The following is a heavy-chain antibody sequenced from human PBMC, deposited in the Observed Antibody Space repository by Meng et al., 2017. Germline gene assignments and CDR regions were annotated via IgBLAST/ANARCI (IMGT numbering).Heavy chain of an antibody. CDR2: IIPIFGTA. J-gene: IGHJ3*02. Sequence: SVMVSCKASGGTFSSYAISWVRQAPGQGLEWMGGIIPIFGTANYAQKFQGRVTITADKSTSKAYMELSSLRSEDTAVYYCARDWSNYYDSSGYEDAFDIWGQGTMVTVSS. V-gene: IGHV1-69*06. CDR3: ARDWSNYYDSSGYEDAFDI. D-gene: IGHD3-22*01. CDR1: GGTFSSYA.